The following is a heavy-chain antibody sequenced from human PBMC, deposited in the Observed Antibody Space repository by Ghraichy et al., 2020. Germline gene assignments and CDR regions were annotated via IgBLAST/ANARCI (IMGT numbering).Heavy chain of an antibody. CDR3: ARDSRGYCSGGSCYSAARDYYGMDV. CDR2: ISAYNGNT. J-gene: IGHJ6*02. D-gene: IGHD2-15*01. Sequence: ASVKVSCKASGYTFTSYGISWVRQAPGQGLEWMGWISAYNGNTNYAQKLQGRVTMTTDTSTSTAYMELRSLRSDDTAVYYCARDSRGYCSGGSCYSAARDYYGMDVWSQGTTVTVSS. CDR1: GYTFTSYG. V-gene: IGHV1-18*04.